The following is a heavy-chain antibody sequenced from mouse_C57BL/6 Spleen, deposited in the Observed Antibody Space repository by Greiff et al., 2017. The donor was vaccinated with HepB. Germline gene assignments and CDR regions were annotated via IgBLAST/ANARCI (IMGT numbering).Heavy chain of an antibody. CDR3: ARIKKIVATYFDC. J-gene: IGHJ2*01. V-gene: IGHV1S81*02. Sequence: VPLQQSGAELVKAGASVKMSCKASGYTFTSYWMHWVKQRLGQGLEWFAETNPTNGRTYYNEKFKSKATLTVDKSSSTAYMLLSGPTFEDSAVYYCARIKKIVATYFDCWGQGTTLTVSS. CDR1: GYTFTSYW. CDR2: TNPTNGRT. D-gene: IGHD1-1*01.